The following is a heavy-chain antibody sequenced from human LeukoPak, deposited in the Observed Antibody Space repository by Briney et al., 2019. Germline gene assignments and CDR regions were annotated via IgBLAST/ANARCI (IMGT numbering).Heavy chain of an antibody. V-gene: IGHV4-59*01. CDR1: GGSISSYY. CDR2: IYDSGST. D-gene: IGHD5-12*01. CDR3: ARFAAPSGFDWGRYYYYGMDV. J-gene: IGHJ6*02. Sequence: SETLSLTCTVSGGSISSYYWTWIRQPPGKGLEWIGYIYDSGSTKYNPSLKSRVTISVDMSKNQFSLKLSSVTAADTAVYYCARFAAPSGFDWGRYYYYGMDVWGQGTTVTVSS.